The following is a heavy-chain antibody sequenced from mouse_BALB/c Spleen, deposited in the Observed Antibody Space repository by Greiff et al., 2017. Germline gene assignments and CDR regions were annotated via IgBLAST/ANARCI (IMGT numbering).Heavy chain of an antibody. CDR1: GFTFSNYW. Sequence: EVQGVESGGGLVQPGGSMKLSCVASGFTFSNYWMNWVRQSPEKGLEWVAEIRLKSNNYATHYAESVKGRFTISRDDSKSSVYLQMNNLRAEDTGIYYCTRPDGSSLFAYWGQGTLVTVSA. CDR3: TRPDGSSLFAY. V-gene: IGHV6-6*02. J-gene: IGHJ3*01. D-gene: IGHD1-1*01. CDR2: IRLKSNNYAT.